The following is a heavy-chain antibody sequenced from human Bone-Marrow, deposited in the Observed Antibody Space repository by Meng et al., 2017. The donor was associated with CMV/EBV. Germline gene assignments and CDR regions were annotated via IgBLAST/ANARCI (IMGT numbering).Heavy chain of an antibody. Sequence: SETRSLTCAVYGGSSSGYYWSWIRQPPGKGLEWIGEINHSGSTNYNPSLKSRVTISVDTSKNQFSLKLSSVTAADTAVYYCARGSLRIAARRREGGAFDIWGQGTMVTVSS. CDR3: ARGSLRIAARRREGGAFDI. D-gene: IGHD6-6*01. CDR2: INHSGST. J-gene: IGHJ3*02. CDR1: GGSSSGYY. V-gene: IGHV4-34*01.